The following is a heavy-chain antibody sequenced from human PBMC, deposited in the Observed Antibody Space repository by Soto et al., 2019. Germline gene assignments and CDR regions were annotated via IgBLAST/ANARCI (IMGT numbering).Heavy chain of an antibody. CDR3: ARPSLRRGSYSGGGEAFDI. V-gene: IGHV4-39*01. D-gene: IGHD1-26*01. Sequence: QLQLQESGPGLVKPSETLSLTCTVSGGSISSSSYYWGWIRQPPGKGLEWIGSIYYSGSTYYNPSLKSRVTRSVDTAQLQSSPQLRTVPAADPAVYYCARPSLRRGSYSGGGEAFDIWGQGTMVPVSS. CDR2: IYYSGST. CDR1: GGSISSSSYY. J-gene: IGHJ3*02.